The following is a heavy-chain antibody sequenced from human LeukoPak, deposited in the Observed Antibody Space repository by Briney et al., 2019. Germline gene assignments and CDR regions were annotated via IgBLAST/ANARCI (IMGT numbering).Heavy chain of an antibody. CDR1: GGSISSGDYY. CDR2: IYYSGST. CDR3: ARPLPDCSSTSCYDAFDI. Sequence: PSQTLSLTCTVSGGSISSGDYYWSWIRQPPGKGLEWIGYIYYSGSTYYKPSLKSRVTISVDTSKNQFSLKLSSVTAADTAVYYCARPLPDCSSTSCYDAFDIWGQGTMVTVSS. J-gene: IGHJ3*02. V-gene: IGHV4-30-4*08. D-gene: IGHD2-2*01.